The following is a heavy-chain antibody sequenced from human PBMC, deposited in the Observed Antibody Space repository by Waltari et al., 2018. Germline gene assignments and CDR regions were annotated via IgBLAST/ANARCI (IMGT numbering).Heavy chain of an antibody. CDR3: ARTDRTRDFFDY. CDR2: IYYSGSN. CDR1: GGSVSSGNYY. D-gene: IGHD4-17*01. V-gene: IGHV4-30-4*08. J-gene: IGHJ4*02. Sequence: QVQLQESGPGLVKPSQTLSLTCTVSGGSVSSGNYYWSWIRQPPGKGLEWIGYIYYSGSNYYNPSLKSRVTISVDTSKNQFSLKLSSVTAADTAVYYCARTDRTRDFFDYCGQGTLVTVSS.